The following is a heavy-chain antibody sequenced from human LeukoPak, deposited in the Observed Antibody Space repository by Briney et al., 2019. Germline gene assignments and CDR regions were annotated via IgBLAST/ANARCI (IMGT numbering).Heavy chain of an antibody. CDR1: GGSISTGGYY. CDR3: ARTTLVYSSGYCDL. D-gene: IGHD6-19*01. J-gene: IGHJ2*01. V-gene: IGHV4-31*03. CDR2: IYYSGST. Sequence: SQTLSLTCTVSGGSISTGGYYWSWIRQHPGKGLEWIGYIYYSGSTYYNPSLKSRLTISVDTSKNQFSLELSSVTAADTAVEYCARTTLVYSSGYCDLWGRGTLVSV.